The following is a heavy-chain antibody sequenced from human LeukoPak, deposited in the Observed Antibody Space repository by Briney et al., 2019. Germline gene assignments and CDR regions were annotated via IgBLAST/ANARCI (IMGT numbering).Heavy chain of an antibody. Sequence: SVKVSCKASGGTFSSYAISWVRQAPGQGLEWMGGIIPIFGTANYAQKFQGRVTITTDESTSTAYMELSSPRSEDTAVYYCARATDYYGSGSSLDYWGQGTLVTVSS. D-gene: IGHD3-10*01. CDR3: ARATDYYGSGSSLDY. V-gene: IGHV1-69*05. CDR1: GGTFSSYA. J-gene: IGHJ4*02. CDR2: IIPIFGTA.